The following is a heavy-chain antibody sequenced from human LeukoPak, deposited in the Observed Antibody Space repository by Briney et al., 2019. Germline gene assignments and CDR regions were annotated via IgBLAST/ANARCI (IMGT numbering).Heavy chain of an antibody. V-gene: IGHV3-7*04. CDR3: ARAGYYLSPYFFDY. CDR2: IKQDGSEK. CDR1: GFTFSSYA. Sequence: GGSLRLSCAASGFTFSSYAMSWVRQAPGKGLEWVANIKQDGSEKYYVDSVKGRFTISRDNSKNTLYLQMNSLRAEDTAVYYCARAGYYLSPYFFDYWGQGTLVTVSS. D-gene: IGHD3-3*01. J-gene: IGHJ4*02.